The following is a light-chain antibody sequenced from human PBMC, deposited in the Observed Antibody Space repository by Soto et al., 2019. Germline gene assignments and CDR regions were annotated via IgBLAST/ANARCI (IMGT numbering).Light chain of an antibody. Sequence: EIVMTQSPATLSVSPGERATLSCRASQSVSSNLAWYQQKPGQAPRLLIYGASTRATGIPARFSGSGSGTEFTLTISSLQSEDFAVYYCQHYSHWPWTFGQGTKVDIK. CDR3: QHYSHWPWT. CDR2: GAS. J-gene: IGKJ1*01. V-gene: IGKV3-15*01. CDR1: QSVSSN.